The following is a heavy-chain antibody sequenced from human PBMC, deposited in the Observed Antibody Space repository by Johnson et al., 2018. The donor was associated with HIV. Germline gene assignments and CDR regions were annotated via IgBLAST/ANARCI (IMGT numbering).Heavy chain of an antibody. Sequence: VQLVESGGGLVKPGGSLRLSCAASGFTFSSYGMHWVRQAPGKGLEWVSGMGTAGDRHYADSVNGRFTVSRENAKNALYLQMNSLRAGDTAVYYCARGQRSSWYPVNAFDIWGQGTMVTVSS. V-gene: IGHV3-13*01. D-gene: IGHD6-13*01. J-gene: IGHJ3*02. CDR2: MGTAGDR. CDR1: GFTFSSYG. CDR3: ARGQRSSWYPVNAFDI.